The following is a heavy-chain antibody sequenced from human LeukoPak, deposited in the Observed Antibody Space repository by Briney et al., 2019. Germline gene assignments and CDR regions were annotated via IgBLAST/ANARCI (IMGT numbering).Heavy chain of an antibody. CDR1: GFTFSSYS. Sequence: PGGSLRLSCAASGFTFSSYSMNWVRQAPGKGLEGVSSISSSSSYIYYADSVKGRFSISRDNAKNSLYLQMNSLRAEDTAVYYCARDLLGWELHYFDHWGQGTLVTVSS. CDR2: ISSSSSYI. D-gene: IGHD1-26*01. CDR3: ARDLLGWELHYFDH. J-gene: IGHJ4*02. V-gene: IGHV3-21*01.